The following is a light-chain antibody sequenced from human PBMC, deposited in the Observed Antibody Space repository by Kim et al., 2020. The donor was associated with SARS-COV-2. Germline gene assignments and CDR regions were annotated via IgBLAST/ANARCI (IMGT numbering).Light chain of an antibody. J-gene: IGLJ3*02. Sequence: ASVKITCTLSSGHSSYAIAWHQQQPEKGPRYLMKLNSDGSHSKGDGIPDRFSGSSSGAERYLTISSLQSEDEADYYCQTWGTGIRVFGGGTQLTV. CDR2: LNSDGSH. CDR1: SGHSSYA. V-gene: IGLV4-69*01. CDR3: QTWGTGIRV.